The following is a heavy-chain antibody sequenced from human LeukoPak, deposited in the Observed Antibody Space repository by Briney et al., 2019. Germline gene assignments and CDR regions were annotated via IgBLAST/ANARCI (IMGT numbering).Heavy chain of an antibody. V-gene: IGHV3-64D*06. CDR1: GFTFSSYA. CDR3: VPKGTEGY. Sequence: GGSLRLSCSASGFTFSSYAMHWVRQAPGKGLEYVSAISPDGGNTYYADSVKGRFSISRDNSKNTLYLQMSSLRPEDTAVYYCVPKGTEGYWGQGTLVAVSS. CDR2: ISPDGGNT. J-gene: IGHJ4*02.